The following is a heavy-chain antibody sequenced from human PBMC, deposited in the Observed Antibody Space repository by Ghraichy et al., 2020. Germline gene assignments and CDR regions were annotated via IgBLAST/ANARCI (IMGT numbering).Heavy chain of an antibody. CDR2: IYYSGST. J-gene: IGHJ3*02. V-gene: IGHV4-39*01. CDR1: GGSISSSSYY. D-gene: IGHD6-19*01. CDR3: ARHARKADSSGWYGDAFDI. Sequence: TLSLTCTVSGGSISSSSYYWGWIRQPPGKGLEWIGSIYYSGSTYYNPSLKSRVTISVDTSKNQFSLKLSSVTAADTAVYYCARHARKADSSGWYGDAFDIWGQGTMVTVSS.